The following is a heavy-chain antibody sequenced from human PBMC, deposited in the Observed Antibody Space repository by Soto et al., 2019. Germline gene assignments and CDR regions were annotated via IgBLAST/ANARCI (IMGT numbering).Heavy chain of an antibody. CDR3: ARDVRGGNFDY. Sequence: QVQLVQSGAEVKKPGASVKVSCKASGYTFASYGISWVRQAPGQGLEWMGWISAYNGNTHYAQKLQGRVTMTTDTTTSKANMELRSLRSDDTAVYYCARDVRGGNFDYWGQGTLVTVSS. J-gene: IGHJ4*02. CDR1: GYTFASYG. D-gene: IGHD1-26*01. V-gene: IGHV1-18*01. CDR2: ISAYNGNT.